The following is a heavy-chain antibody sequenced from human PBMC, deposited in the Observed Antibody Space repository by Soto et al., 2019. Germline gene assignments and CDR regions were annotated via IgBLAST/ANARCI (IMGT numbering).Heavy chain of an antibody. Sequence: GAXVKVSCKASGGTFSSYAISWVRQAPGQGLEWMGGIIPIFGTANYAQKFQGRVTITADESTSTAYMELSSLRSEDTAVYYCARPLVPGVDTHYYSYGMDVWGEGTTVTXSS. J-gene: IGHJ6*02. CDR2: IIPIFGTA. CDR3: ARPLVPGVDTHYYSYGMDV. V-gene: IGHV1-69*13. D-gene: IGHD3-3*01. CDR1: GGTFSSYA.